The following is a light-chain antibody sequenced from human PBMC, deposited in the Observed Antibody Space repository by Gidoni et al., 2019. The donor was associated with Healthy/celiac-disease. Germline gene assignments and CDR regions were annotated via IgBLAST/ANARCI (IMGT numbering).Light chain of an antibody. CDR1: QSVLYSSNNKNY. V-gene: IGKV4-1*01. J-gene: IGKJ2*01. CDR3: QQYYCTPGT. Sequence: DIVMTQSPDSLAVSLGDRATTNSKSSQSVLYSSNNKNYLAWYQQKPVQPPKLLISGASTRESGVPDRFSCSGSWTDFTLTISSLQAEDVAVYYCQQYYCTPGTFGQGTKLEIK. CDR2: GAS.